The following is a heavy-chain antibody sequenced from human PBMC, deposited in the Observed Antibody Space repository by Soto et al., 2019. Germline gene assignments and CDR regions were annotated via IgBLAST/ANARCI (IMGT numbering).Heavy chain of an antibody. J-gene: IGHJ4*02. CDR3: ARNLRYYDFWSGPDY. D-gene: IGHD3-3*01. V-gene: IGHV3-48*01. CDR2: ISSSSSTI. CDR1: GFTFSSYS. Sequence: EVQLVESGGGLVQPGGSLRLSCAASGFTFSSYSMNWVRQAPGKGLEWVSYISSSSSTIYYADSVKGRFTISRDNAKNSLYLQMNSLRAEDTAVYYCARNLRYYDFWSGPDYWGQGTLVTVSS.